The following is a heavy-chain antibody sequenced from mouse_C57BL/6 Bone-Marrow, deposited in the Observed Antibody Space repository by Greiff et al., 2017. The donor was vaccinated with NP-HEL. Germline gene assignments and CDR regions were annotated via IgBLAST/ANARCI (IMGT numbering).Heavy chain of an antibody. Sequence: QVQLQQSGPELVKPGASVKISCKASGYAFSSSWMNWVKQRPGKGLEWIGRIYPGDGDTNYNGKFKGKATLTADKSSSTAYMQLSSLTSEDSAVYFCARGISYRAWFAYWGQGTLVTVSA. V-gene: IGHV1-82*01. D-gene: IGHD1-1*01. CDR1: GYAFSSSW. CDR2: IYPGDGDT. CDR3: ARGISYRAWFAY. J-gene: IGHJ3*01.